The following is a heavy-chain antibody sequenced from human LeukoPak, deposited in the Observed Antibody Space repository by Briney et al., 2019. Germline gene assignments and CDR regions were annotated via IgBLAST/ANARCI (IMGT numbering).Heavy chain of an antibody. J-gene: IGHJ5*02. CDR1: GGSISSSSYY. D-gene: IGHD4-17*01. Sequence: SETLSLTCTVSGGSISSSSYYWGWIRPPPGKGLEWIGSIYYSGSTYYNPSLKSRVTISVDTSKNQFSLKLSSVTAADTAVYYCARGTTVTTLGSWGQGTLVTVSS. V-gene: IGHV4-39*01. CDR2: IYYSGST. CDR3: ARGTTVTTLGS.